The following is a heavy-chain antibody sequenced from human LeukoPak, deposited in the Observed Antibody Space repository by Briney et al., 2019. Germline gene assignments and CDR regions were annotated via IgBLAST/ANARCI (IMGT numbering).Heavy chain of an antibody. CDR2: INHSGST. V-gene: IGHV4-34*01. D-gene: IGHD6-19*01. J-gene: IGHJ4*02. CDR1: GGSFCGDY. CDR3: ARRPRYSSGWYYFGS. Sequence: SETLSLTCAVYGGSFCGDYWNWIRQPPGKGLEWIGEINHSGSTNSNPSLKSRVTISVDRSKNQFSLKLSSVTAADTAVYYCARRPRYSSGWYYFGSWGQGTLVTVSS.